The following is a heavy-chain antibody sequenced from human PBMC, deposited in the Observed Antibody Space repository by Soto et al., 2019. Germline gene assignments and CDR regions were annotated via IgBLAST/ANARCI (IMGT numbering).Heavy chain of an antibody. Sequence: GGSLRLSCEASGFTFSHHAIAWVRQAPGKGLEWVSAISGSGGSTYYADSVKGRFTISRDNSKNTLYLQMNSLRAEDTAVYYCAKTLVGALPDAEYFQHWGQGTLVTVSS. CDR2: ISGSGGST. D-gene: IGHD1-26*01. J-gene: IGHJ1*01. V-gene: IGHV3-23*01. CDR1: GFTFSHHA. CDR3: AKTLVGALPDAEYFQH.